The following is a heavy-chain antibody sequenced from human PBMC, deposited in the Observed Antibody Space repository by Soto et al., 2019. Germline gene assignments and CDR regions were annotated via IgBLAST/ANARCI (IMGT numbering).Heavy chain of an antibody. D-gene: IGHD2-15*01. Sequence: QVQLVQSGAEVKKPGSSVKVSCKASGGTFSSYTISWVRQAPGQGLEWMGRIIPILGIANYAQKFQGRVTMTADKSTSTAYLARISLRSEDTDVYYCARMGGYCRGGSGDAEHNWLAPGGKGTRVTVSS. CDR2: IIPILGIA. CDR3: ARMGGYCRGGSGDAEHNWLAP. CDR1: GGTFSSYT. J-gene: IGHJ5*02. V-gene: IGHV1-69*02.